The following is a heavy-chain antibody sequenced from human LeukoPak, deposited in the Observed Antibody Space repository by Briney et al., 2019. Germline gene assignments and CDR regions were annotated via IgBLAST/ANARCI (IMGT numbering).Heavy chain of an antibody. CDR3: ARDMDV. Sequence: GWSLRLSCAASGFTFSTYWMTWVRQAPGQGLEWVVNIKQDGGEKYYVDSVKGRFTISRDNAKSSLYLQMNSLRAEDTAVYYCARDMDVWGQGTTVTVSS. CDR1: GFTFSTYW. J-gene: IGHJ6*02. CDR2: IKQDGGEK. V-gene: IGHV3-7*04.